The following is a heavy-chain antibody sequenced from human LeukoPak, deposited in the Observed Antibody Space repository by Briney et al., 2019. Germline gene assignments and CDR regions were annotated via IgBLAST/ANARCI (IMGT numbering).Heavy chain of an antibody. Sequence: SETLSLTCAVSSESFTGYYWSWIRQPPGKGLEWMGEIDNVGSTNINPSLKSRVSMSIDTSKNQISLKLTAVTAADTATYYCALQASGDFGEFPYSYYLDVWGKGTTVIVSS. V-gene: IGHV4-34*01. CDR2: IDNVGST. D-gene: IGHD3-10*01. CDR1: SESFTGYY. J-gene: IGHJ6*03. CDR3: ALQASGDFGEFPYSYYLDV.